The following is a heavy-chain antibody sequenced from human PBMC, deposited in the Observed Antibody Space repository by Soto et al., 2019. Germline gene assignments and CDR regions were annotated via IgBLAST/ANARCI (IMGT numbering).Heavy chain of an antibody. J-gene: IGHJ4*02. CDR1: GFPFSSYS. CDR2: ISSSSSYI. Sequence: EVQLVESGGGLVKPGGSLRLSCAASGFPFSSYSMNWVRQAAGKGLEWVSSISSSSSYIYYADSVNGRFTISRDNAKNSLYLQMTSLRAEDTAVYDCARLMSYRSCDYWGQGTLVTVSS. V-gene: IGHV3-21*01. CDR3: ARLMSYRSCDY. D-gene: IGHD6-19*01.